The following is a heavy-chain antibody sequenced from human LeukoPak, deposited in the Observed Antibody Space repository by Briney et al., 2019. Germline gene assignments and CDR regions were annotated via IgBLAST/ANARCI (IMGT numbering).Heavy chain of an antibody. Sequence: SETLSLXCTVSGGSISSYYWSWIRQPPGKGLEWIGDIYYSGSTNYNPSLKSRVTISVDTSKNQFSLKLSSVTAADTAVYYCARGVDFLEYSSSAASPDYYMDVWGKGTTVTVSS. D-gene: IGHD6-6*01. CDR1: GGSISSYY. J-gene: IGHJ6*03. V-gene: IGHV4-59*01. CDR2: IYYSGST. CDR3: ARGVDFLEYSSSAASPDYYMDV.